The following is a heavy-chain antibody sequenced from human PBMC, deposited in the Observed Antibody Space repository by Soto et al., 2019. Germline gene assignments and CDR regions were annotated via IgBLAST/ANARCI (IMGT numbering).Heavy chain of an antibody. J-gene: IGHJ6*02. Sequence: GSVNVSFKAAGYAFTGYDMHWVRPAPGLGREWTGRINPNNGDINYAKKCQGRVTMDRDKYIRKAYMELRRLRSDDTDVYSCAGELPNPHYGMDVWGQGTTVTVAS. CDR3: AGELPNPHYGMDV. D-gene: IGHD1-26*01. V-gene: IGHV1-2*02. CDR2: INPNNGDI. CDR1: GYAFTGYD.